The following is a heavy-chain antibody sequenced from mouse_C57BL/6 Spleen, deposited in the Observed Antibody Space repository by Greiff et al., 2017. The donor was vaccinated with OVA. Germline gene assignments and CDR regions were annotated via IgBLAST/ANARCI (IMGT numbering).Heavy chain of an antibody. CDR3: ALIYYGNSLDY. CDR2: INPNNGGT. D-gene: IGHD2-1*01. V-gene: IGHV1-26*01. J-gene: IGHJ2*01. CDR1: GYTFTDYY. Sequence: EVQLQQSGPELVKPGASVKISCKASGYTFTDYYMNWVKQSHGKSLEWIGDINPNNGGTSYNQKFKGKATLTVDKSSSTAYMELRSLTSEDSAVYYCALIYYGNSLDYWGQGTTLTVSS.